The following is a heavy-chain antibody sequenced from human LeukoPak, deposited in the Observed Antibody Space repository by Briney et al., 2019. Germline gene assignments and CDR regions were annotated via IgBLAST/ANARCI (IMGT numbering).Heavy chain of an antibody. CDR1: GFTFSSYE. J-gene: IGHJ6*03. Sequence: PGGSLRLSRAASGFTFSSYEMNWVRQAPGKGLEWVSYISSSGSTIYYADSVKGRFTISRDNAKNSLYLQMNSLRAEDTAVYYCARIEHYYYYMDVWGKGTTVTVSS. D-gene: IGHD5-24*01. CDR2: ISSSGSTI. CDR3: ARIEHYYYYMDV. V-gene: IGHV3-48*03.